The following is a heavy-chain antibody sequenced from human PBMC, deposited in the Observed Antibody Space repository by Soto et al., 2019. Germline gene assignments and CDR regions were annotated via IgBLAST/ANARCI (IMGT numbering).Heavy chain of an antibody. CDR2: IYYSGTT. V-gene: IGHV4-39*01. J-gene: IGHJ2*01. D-gene: IGHD3-16*01. CDR3: ASRDFYGGNFDL. Sequence: PSETLSLTCTVSGGSISNYYWAWIRQPPGKGLEWIGSIYYSGTTYYKPSLKSRLTISVDTSKNQFSLRLASVPAADTAVYYCASRDFYGGNFDLWGRGTLVTVSS. CDR1: GGSISNYY.